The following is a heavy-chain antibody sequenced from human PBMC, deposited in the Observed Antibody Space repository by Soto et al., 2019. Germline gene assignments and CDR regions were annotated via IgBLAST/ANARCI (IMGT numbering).Heavy chain of an antibody. D-gene: IGHD3-16*01. V-gene: IGHV3-48*01. CDR2: ITGSSNTI. CDR1: GFNLSSYS. CDR3: ARTGSNGFLDY. J-gene: IGHJ4*02. Sequence: EVQLVESGGGLVQPGGSLRISCEDSGFNLSSYSMNWARQAPGKGLEWVSYITGSSNTIYYADSVKGRFTISRDNAKNSLYLQMNSLRAEDTAVYYCARTGSNGFLDYWGQGTRVTVSS.